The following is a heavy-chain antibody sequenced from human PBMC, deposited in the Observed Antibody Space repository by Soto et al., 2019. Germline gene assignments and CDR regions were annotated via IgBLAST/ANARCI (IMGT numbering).Heavy chain of an antibody. V-gene: IGHV3-30*18. Sequence: GGSLRLSCAASGFTFSSYGMHWVRQAPGKGLEWVAVISYDGSNKYYADSVKGRFTISRDNSKNTLYLQMNSLRAEDTAVYYCAKSGYSQGLETYGMDVWGQGTTVTVSS. CDR1: GFTFSSYG. CDR3: AKSGYSQGLETYGMDV. CDR2: ISYDGSNK. D-gene: IGHD3-22*01. J-gene: IGHJ6*02.